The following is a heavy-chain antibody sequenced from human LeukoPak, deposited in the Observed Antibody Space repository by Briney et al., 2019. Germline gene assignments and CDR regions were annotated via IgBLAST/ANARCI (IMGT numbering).Heavy chain of an antibody. CDR2: ISSSRYT. V-gene: IGHV3-11*03. D-gene: IGHD5-24*01. CDR1: GFTFSDYY. CDR3: ATLKDKWLQSPGTDY. J-gene: IGHJ4*02. Sequence: TGGSLRLSCAASGFTFSDYYMSWIRQAPGKGLEGVSYISSSRYTNYADSVKGRFTISRDNAKNSLYLQINSLKAEDTAIYYCATLKDKWLQSPGTDYWGQGTLVTVSS.